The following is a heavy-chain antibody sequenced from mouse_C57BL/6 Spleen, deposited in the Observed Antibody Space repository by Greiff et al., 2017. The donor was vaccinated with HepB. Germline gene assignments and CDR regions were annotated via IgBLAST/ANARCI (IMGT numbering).Heavy chain of an antibody. J-gene: IGHJ4*01. CDR3: AILAYPSYYYAMDY. CDR1: GYTFTDYY. V-gene: IGHV1-26*01. Sequence: EVQLQQSGPELVKPGASVKISCKASGYTFTDYYMNWVKQSHGKSLEWIGDINPNNGGTSYNQKFKGKATLTVDKSSSTAYMELRSLTSEDSAVYYCAILAYPSYYYAMDYWGQGTSVTVSS. D-gene: IGHD2-10*01. CDR2: INPNNGGT.